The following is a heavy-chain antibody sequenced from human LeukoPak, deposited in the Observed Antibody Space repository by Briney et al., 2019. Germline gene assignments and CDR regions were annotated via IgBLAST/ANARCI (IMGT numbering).Heavy chain of an antibody. J-gene: IGHJ4*02. CDR3: ARALSLPQDSSGWYAFDY. CDR1: GYTLTGYY. Sequence: ASVKVSCKASGYTLTGYYMHWVRQAPGQGLEWMGWINPNSGGTNYAQKFQGRVTMTRDTSISTAYMELSRLRSDDTAVYYCARALSLPQDSSGWYAFDYWGQGTLVTVSS. D-gene: IGHD6-19*01. CDR2: INPNSGGT. V-gene: IGHV1-2*02.